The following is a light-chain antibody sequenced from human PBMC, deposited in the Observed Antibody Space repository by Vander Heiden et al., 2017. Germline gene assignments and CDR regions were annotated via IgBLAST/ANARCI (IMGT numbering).Light chain of an antibody. Sequence: DIQMTPSPSSLSASVGDRVTITCQASQDISNYLNWYQQKPGKAPKLLIYDASNLETGVPSRFSGSGYGTDFTFTISSRQPEDIAPYYCQQYDNLPSYTFGQGTKLEIK. CDR1: QDISNY. CDR2: DAS. CDR3: QQYDNLPSYT. V-gene: IGKV1-33*01. J-gene: IGKJ2*01.